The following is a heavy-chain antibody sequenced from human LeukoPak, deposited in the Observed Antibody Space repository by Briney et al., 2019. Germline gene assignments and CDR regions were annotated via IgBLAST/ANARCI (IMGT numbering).Heavy chain of an antibody. Sequence: GGSLRLSCAVSGITLSNYGMTWVRQAPGKGLEWVAGISDTGGRTNYADSVKGRFTISRDNPKNTLYLQMNSLRAEDTAVYYCARQPIYEAYFDFWGQGTLVTVSS. V-gene: IGHV3-23*01. D-gene: IGHD3-16*01. CDR3: ARQPIYEAYFDF. CDR1: GITLSNYG. CDR2: ISDTGGRT. J-gene: IGHJ4*02.